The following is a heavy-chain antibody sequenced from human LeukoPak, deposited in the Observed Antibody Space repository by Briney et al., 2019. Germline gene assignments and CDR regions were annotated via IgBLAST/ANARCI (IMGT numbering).Heavy chain of an antibody. CDR2: VSFGGGT. CDR3: VRASVESGGAFDI. J-gene: IGHJ3*02. Sequence: SETLSLTCTVSGGSISTDYWSWVRQPPGKGLDWIGYVSFGGGTNYNPSLKSRVITSADTSKNQFSLNLTSVTAADTAVYYCVRASVESGGAFDIWGQGTMVTVSS. V-gene: IGHV4-59*01. D-gene: IGHD2-15*01. CDR1: GGSISTDY.